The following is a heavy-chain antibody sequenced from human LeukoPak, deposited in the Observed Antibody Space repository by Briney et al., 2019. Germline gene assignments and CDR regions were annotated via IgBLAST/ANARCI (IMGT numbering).Heavy chain of an antibody. CDR1: GYTFTGYY. CDR3: ARDYLRGYSYGFFHDP. V-gene: IGHV1-2*02. Sequence: ASVKVSCKASGYTFTGYYMHWVRQAPGQGLEWMGWINPNSGGTNYAQKFQGRVTMTRDTSISTAYMELSRLRSDDTAVYYCARDYLRGYSYGFFHDPWGQGTLVTVSS. D-gene: IGHD5-18*01. J-gene: IGHJ5*02. CDR2: INPNSGGT.